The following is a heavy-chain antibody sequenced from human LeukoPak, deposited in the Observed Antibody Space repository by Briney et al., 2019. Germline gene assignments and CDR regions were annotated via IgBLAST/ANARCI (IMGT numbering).Heavy chain of an antibody. CDR2: VKKDASEK. CDR3: ARDRDFDWPTYGGGWYFDL. CDR1: GFTFSNNW. Sequence: GGSLRLSCAASGFTFSNNWMTWVRQAPGKGLEWVASVKKDASEKYYVDSVKGRFTISRDNAKNSLYLQMNSLRAEDTAVYYCARDRDFDWPTYGGGWYFDLWGRGTLVTVSS. J-gene: IGHJ2*01. V-gene: IGHV3-7*03. D-gene: IGHD3-9*01.